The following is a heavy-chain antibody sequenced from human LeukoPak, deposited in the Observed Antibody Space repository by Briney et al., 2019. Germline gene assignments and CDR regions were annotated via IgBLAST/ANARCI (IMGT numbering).Heavy chain of an antibody. CDR2: IYYSGST. D-gene: IGHD4-23*01. V-gene: IGHV4-59*01. J-gene: IGHJ4*02. Sequence: SETLSLTCTVSGGSISSYYWSWIRQPPGKGLEWIGYIYYSGSTNYNPSLKSRVTISVDTSKNRFSLKLSSVTAADTAVYYCARGPSDGYGGNSDYWGQGTLATVSS. CDR3: ARGPSDGYGGNSDY. CDR1: GGSISSYY.